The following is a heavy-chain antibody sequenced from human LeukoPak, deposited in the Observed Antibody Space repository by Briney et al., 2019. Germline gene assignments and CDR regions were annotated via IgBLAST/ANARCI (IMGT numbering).Heavy chain of an antibody. J-gene: IGHJ4*02. V-gene: IGHV4-34*01. D-gene: IGHD5-24*01. CDR2: INHSGST. CDR1: GGSFSGYY. Sequence: PSETLSLTCAVYGGSFSGYYWSWIRQPPGKGLEWIGEINHSGSTNYNPSLKSRVTISVDTSKNQFSLKLSSVTAADTAVYYCARDGYSTLTPSFDYWGQGTLVTVSS. CDR3: ARDGYSTLTPSFDY.